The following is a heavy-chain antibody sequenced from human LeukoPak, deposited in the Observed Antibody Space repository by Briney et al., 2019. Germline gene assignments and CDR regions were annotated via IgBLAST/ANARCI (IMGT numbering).Heavy chain of an antibody. D-gene: IGHD1-1*01. Sequence: PSETLSLTCTVSGGSISSSSYYWGWIRQPPGKGLEWIGTIYYSGTTCYNPSLKSRVTISADTSKNHFSLKLSSVTAADTAVYYCARPGHSYYYMDVWGKGTTVTVSS. CDR3: ARPGHSYYYMDV. CDR2: IYYSGTT. V-gene: IGHV4-39*02. J-gene: IGHJ6*03. CDR1: GGSISSSSYY.